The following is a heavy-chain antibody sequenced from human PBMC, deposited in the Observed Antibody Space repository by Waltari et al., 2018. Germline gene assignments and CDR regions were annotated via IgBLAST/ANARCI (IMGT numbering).Heavy chain of an antibody. Sequence: VQLVESGGGLIQPGGSLRLSCAASGFTVSSNYMSWVRQAPGKGLEWVSVIYSGGSTYYADSVKVRFTISRDNAKNTLYLQMNSLRAEDTAVYYCARATPLRYFDSYYFDYWGQGTLVTVSS. V-gene: IGHV3-53*01. J-gene: IGHJ4*02. D-gene: IGHD3-9*01. CDR3: ARATPLRYFDSYYFDY. CDR1: GFTVSSNY. CDR2: IYSGGST.